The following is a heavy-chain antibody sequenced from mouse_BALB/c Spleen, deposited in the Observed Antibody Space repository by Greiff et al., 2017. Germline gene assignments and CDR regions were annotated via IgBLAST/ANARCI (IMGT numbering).Heavy chain of an antibody. CDR3: AYGNYVGY. D-gene: IGHD2-1*01. CDR2: IDPENGNT. J-gene: IGHJ2*01. CDR1: GFNIKDYY. V-gene: IGHV14-1*02. Sequence: DVQLQESGAELVRPGALVKLSCKASGFNIKDYYMHWVKQRPEQGLEWIGWIDPENGNTIYDPKFQGKASITADTSSNTAYLQLSSLTSEDTAVYYCAYGNYVGYWGQGTTLTVSS.